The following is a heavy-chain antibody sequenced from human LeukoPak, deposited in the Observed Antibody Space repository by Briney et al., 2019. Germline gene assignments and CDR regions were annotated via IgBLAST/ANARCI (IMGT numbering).Heavy chain of an antibody. CDR1: GFTFSSYA. CDR3: ARVRGLDY. Sequence: PGGSLRLSCAASGFTFSSYAMHWVRQAPGKGLEWVAVISYDGSNKYYADSVKGRFTISRDNSKNTLYLQMNSLRAEDTAVYYCARVRGLDYWGQGTLVTVSS. D-gene: IGHD3-10*01. CDR2: ISYDGSNK. V-gene: IGHV3-30-3*01. J-gene: IGHJ4*02.